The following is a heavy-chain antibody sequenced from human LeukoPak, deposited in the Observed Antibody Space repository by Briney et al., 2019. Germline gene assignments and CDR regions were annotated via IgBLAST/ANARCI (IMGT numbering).Heavy chain of an antibody. Sequence: GGSLRLSCAASGFTFSSYGMTWVRQAPGKGLEGLEWVSTISSSSGGSTYYADSVKGRFTISRDNSKNTLYLQMNNLRAEDTAVYYCAKYYYDSSGYYYPGAFDIWGRGTMVTVSS. CDR2: ISSSSGGST. J-gene: IGHJ3*02. CDR1: GFTFSSYG. CDR3: AKYYYDSSGYYYPGAFDI. D-gene: IGHD3-22*01. V-gene: IGHV3-23*01.